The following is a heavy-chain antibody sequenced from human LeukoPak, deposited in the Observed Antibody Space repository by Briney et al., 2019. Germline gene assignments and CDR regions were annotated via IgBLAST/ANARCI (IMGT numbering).Heavy chain of an antibody. Sequence: GGSLRLSCAASEFTFSTYSMNWVRQAPGQGLEWLSHITSSGSTVFYADSVKGRFTISRDNANNSVSLQMNSLRADDTAVYYCARGYTWSSYSNYYYYMDVWGKGTTVTVSS. CDR3: ARGYTWSSYSNYYYYMDV. J-gene: IGHJ6*03. D-gene: IGHD2-15*01. V-gene: IGHV3-48*01. CDR2: ITSSGSTV. CDR1: EFTFSTYS.